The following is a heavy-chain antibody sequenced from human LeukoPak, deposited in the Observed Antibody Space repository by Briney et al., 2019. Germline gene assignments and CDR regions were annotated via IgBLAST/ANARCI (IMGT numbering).Heavy chain of an antibody. Sequence: SETLSLTCAVNGGSFSGYYWSWIRQPPGKGLEWIGYIYYSGSTNYNPSLKSRVTISVDTSKNQFSLKLSSVTAADTAVYYCARGPYGGNQNDAFDIWGQGTMVTVSS. D-gene: IGHD4-23*01. J-gene: IGHJ3*02. CDR1: GGSFSGYY. CDR2: IYYSGST. CDR3: ARGPYGGNQNDAFDI. V-gene: IGHV4-59*01.